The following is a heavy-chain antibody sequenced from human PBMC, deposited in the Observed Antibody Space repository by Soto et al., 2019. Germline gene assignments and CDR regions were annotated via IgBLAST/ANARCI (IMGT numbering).Heavy chain of an antibody. CDR2: VYYSGST. V-gene: IGHV4-39*01. Sequence: SETLSLTCTVSGGSMRSSGYYWGWIRQPPGKGLEWIGSVYYSGSTYYNLSLKSRVTISVDTSRNQFSLKLSSVTAADTAVYYYARQSSGKGGIAAAGLRQPYFFDYWGQGTQVT. J-gene: IGHJ4*02. CDR1: GGSMRSSGYY. D-gene: IGHD6-13*01. CDR3: ARQSSGKGGIAAAGLRQPYFFDY.